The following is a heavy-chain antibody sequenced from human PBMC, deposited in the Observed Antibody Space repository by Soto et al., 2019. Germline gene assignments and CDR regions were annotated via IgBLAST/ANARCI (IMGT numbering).Heavy chain of an antibody. CDR1: GFTFSSYA. V-gene: IGHV3-23*01. Sequence: EVQLLESGGGLVQPGGSLRLSCAASGFTFSSYAMSWVRQAPGKGLEWVSAISGSGGSTYYADSVKGRFTISRDNSKNTLYLQMNSLRAEDTAVYYCTTGGGSYYQEQGPLDYWGQGTLVTVSS. CDR2: ISGSGGST. CDR3: TTGGGSYYQEQGPLDY. J-gene: IGHJ4*02. D-gene: IGHD1-26*01.